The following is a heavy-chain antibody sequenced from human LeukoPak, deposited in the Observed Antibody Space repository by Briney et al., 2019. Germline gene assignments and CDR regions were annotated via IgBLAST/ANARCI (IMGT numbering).Heavy chain of an antibody. CDR2: IYYSGNT. D-gene: IGHD5-24*01. V-gene: IGHV4-39*01. CDR3: ARHRTRDGSTSFDY. J-gene: IGHJ4*02. CDR1: GGSISSSSYY. Sequence: PSETLSLTCTVSGGSISSSSYYWGWVRQPPGKGLEWIGSIYYSGNTYYNLSLKSRVTISVDTSKNQFSLKLSSVTAADTAVYYCARHRTRDGSTSFDYWGQGTLVTVSS.